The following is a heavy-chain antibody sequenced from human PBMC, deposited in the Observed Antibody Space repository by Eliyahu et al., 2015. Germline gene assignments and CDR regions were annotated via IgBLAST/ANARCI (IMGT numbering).Heavy chain of an antibody. Sequence: QVQLVESGGGVVQPGRSLRLSCAAXGFTFRNNGMHWVRQAPGKGLEWVAVIWYDGSNKYYTDSVKGRFTISRDNSKNTLYLQMNSLRVEDTAVYYCVRWGPEKSFDYWGQGTLVTVSS. CDR1: GFTFRNNG. CDR2: IWYDGSNK. J-gene: IGHJ4*02. CDR3: VRWGPEKSFDY. V-gene: IGHV3-33*01. D-gene: IGHD3-16*01.